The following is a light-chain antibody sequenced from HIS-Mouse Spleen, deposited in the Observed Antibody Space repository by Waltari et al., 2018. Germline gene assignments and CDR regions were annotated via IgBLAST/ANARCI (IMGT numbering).Light chain of an antibody. Sequence: SYVLTQPPSVSVAPGKTARLTCGGNKVGSKSVHWCQQKPGQAPVLAVYDDSDRPAGIPGGLSGSTAGNTATMTTRRVDAGDEADYYCQVWDSSSNHYVFGTGTKVTVL. CDR2: DDS. CDR1: KVGSKS. CDR3: QVWDSSSNHYV. V-gene: IGLV3-21*03. J-gene: IGLJ1*01.